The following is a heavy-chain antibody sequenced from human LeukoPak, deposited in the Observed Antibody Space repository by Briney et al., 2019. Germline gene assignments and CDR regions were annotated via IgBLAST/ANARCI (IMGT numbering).Heavy chain of an antibody. CDR3: ATARWQLRLGELSLYLDAFDI. D-gene: IGHD3-16*02. V-gene: IGHV1-24*01. J-gene: IGHJ3*02. CDR1: GYTLTELS. CDR2: FDPEDGET. Sequence: ASVKVSCKVSGYTLTELSMHWVRQAPGKGLEWMGGFDPEDGETIYAQKFQGRVTMTEDTSTDTAYMELSSLRSEDTAVYYCATARWQLRLGELSLYLDAFDIWGQGTMVTVSS.